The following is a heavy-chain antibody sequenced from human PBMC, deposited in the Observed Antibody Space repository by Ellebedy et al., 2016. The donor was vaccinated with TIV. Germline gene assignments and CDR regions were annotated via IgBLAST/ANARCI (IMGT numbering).Heavy chain of an antibody. Sequence: SETLSLTXAVYGGSFSGYYWSWIRQPPGKGLEWIGEINHSGSTNYNPSLKSRVTISVDTSKNQFSLKLSSVTAADTAVYYCARRGSLHFDYWGQGTLVTVSS. CDR2: INHSGST. J-gene: IGHJ4*02. CDR3: ARRGSLHFDY. V-gene: IGHV4-34*01. D-gene: IGHD5-12*01. CDR1: GGSFSGYY.